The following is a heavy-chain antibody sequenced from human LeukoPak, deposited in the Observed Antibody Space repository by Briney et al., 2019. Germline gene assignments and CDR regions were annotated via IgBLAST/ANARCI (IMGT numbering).Heavy chain of an antibody. V-gene: IGHV3-21*01. CDR3: AGALRLGELSSLDY. CDR2: ISSSSSYI. D-gene: IGHD3-16*02. Sequence: GGSLRLSCAASGFTFNNYSMNWVRQAPGKGLEWVSSISSSSSYIYYADSVKGRFTISRDNAKNSLYLQMNSLRAEDTAVYYCAGALRLGELSSLDYWGQGTLVTVSS. CDR1: GFTFNNYS. J-gene: IGHJ4*02.